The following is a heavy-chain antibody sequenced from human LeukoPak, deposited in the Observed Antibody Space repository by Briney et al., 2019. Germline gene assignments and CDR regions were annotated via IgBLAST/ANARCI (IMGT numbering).Heavy chain of an antibody. Sequence: GGSLRLSCAASGFTFSGYPMHCVRQAPGKGLEWVGTISYDGSNKYYADSVKGRSTISRDNSKNTLYLQMNSLRAEDTAVYYCAREETGTPDYWGQGTLVTVSS. CDR2: ISYDGSNK. CDR1: GFTFSGYP. D-gene: IGHD1-1*01. CDR3: AREETGTPDY. V-gene: IGHV3-30-3*01. J-gene: IGHJ4*02.